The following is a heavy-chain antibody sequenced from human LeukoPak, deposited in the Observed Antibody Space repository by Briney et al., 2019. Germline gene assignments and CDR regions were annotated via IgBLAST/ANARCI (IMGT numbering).Heavy chain of an antibody. D-gene: IGHD2-21*02. CDR3: AKDTASEGGGDY. Sequence: PGRSLRLSCAASGFTFSSYGMHWVRQAPGKGLEWVAVIWYDGSNKYYADSVKGRFTISRDNSKNTLYLQMNSLRAEDTAVYYCAKDTASEGGGDYWGQGTLVTVSS. J-gene: IGHJ4*02. CDR2: IWYDGSNK. CDR1: GFTFSSYG. V-gene: IGHV3-33*06.